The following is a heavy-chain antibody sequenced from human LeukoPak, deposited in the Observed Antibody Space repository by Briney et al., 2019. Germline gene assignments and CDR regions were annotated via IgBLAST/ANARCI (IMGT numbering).Heavy chain of an antibody. J-gene: IGHJ4*02. CDR1: GFTFSSYS. CDR2: ISSSSSTI. CDR3: ARGGVDYYGSGTYYLMYYFDY. D-gene: IGHD3-10*01. V-gene: IGHV3-48*01. Sequence: GGSLRLSCAASGFTFSSYSMNWVRQAPGKGLEWVSYISSSSSTIYYADSVKGRFTISRDDPHNTLYLQMNSLRAEDTAVYFCARGGVDYYGSGTYYLMYYFDYWGQGALVTVSS.